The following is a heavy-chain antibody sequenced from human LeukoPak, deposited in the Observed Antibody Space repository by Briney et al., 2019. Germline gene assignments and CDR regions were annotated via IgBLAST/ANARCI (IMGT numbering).Heavy chain of an antibody. J-gene: IGHJ4*02. Sequence: SETLSLTCTVSGGSTSSYYWSWIRQPPRKGLEWIGYIYYSGSTNYNPSLKRRVTISVDTSKNQFSLKLSSVTAADTAVYYCARTVSGSYYTIDYWGQGTLVTVSS. CDR2: IYYSGST. V-gene: IGHV4-59*01. CDR1: GGSTSSYY. CDR3: ARTVSGSYYTIDY. D-gene: IGHD3-10*01.